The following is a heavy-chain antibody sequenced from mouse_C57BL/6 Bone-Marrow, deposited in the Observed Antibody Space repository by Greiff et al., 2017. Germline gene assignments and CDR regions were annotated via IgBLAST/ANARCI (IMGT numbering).Heavy chain of an antibody. CDR2: IWSGGST. V-gene: IGHV2-4*01. J-gene: IGHJ4*01. Sequence: VQRVEAGPGLVQPSPSLSITCPVLRFSLTSYGVHWVRQPPGTGLEWLGVIWSGGSTDYNGAFISRLSISKDNSKGQVFFKMNSLQAEDTAIYYCAKKDYYAMDYWGQGTSVTVSS. CDR3: AKKDYYAMDY. CDR1: RFSLTSYG.